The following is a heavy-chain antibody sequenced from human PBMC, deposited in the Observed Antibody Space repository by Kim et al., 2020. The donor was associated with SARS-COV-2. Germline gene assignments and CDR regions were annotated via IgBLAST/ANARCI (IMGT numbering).Heavy chain of an antibody. CDR3: AREEEVTMKVVFITPGAFDI. Sequence: GGSLRLSCAASGFTFSSYSMNWVRQAPGKGLEWVSSISSSSSYIYYADSVKGRFTISRDNAKNSLYLQMNSLRAEDTAVYYFAREEEVTMKVVFITPGAFDIWGQGTMVTVSS. CDR1: GFTFSSYS. J-gene: IGHJ3*02. V-gene: IGHV3-21*04. D-gene: IGHD3-22*01. CDR2: ISSSSSYI.